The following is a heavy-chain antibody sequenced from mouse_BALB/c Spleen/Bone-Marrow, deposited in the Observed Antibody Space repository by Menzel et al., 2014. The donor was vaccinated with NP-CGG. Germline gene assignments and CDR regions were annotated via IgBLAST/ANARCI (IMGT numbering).Heavy chain of an antibody. CDR2: INPSNGRT. Sequence: VQLQQSGAELVKPGASVELSCKASGYTFTSXWXHWVXLRPXXGLEWIXEINPSNGRTNYNEKFKNKATLTVDKSSSTAYIQLSSLTSEDSAVYYCARYDGPAWFAYWGQGTLVTVSA. CDR1: GYTFTSXW. CDR3: ARYDGPAWFAY. D-gene: IGHD2-3*01. J-gene: IGHJ3*01. V-gene: IGHV1S81*02.